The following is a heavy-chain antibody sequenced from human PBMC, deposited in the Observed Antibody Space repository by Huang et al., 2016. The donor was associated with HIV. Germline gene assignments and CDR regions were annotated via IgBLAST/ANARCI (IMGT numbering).Heavy chain of an antibody. CDR3: ARHFSYYDSSGYTPWDAFDI. CDR2: HYYSGST. J-gene: IGHJ3*02. V-gene: IGHV4-39*01. Sequence: QLQLQGSGPGLVKPSETLSLTCTVSCCSIPSSSYYWGWIRQPPGKGLEWVGSHYYSGSTDYNPSLKSRVTVSVDTSKNQFSLKLSSVTAADTAVYYCARHFSYYDSSGYTPWDAFDIWGQGTMVTVSS. D-gene: IGHD3-22*01. CDR1: CCSIPSSSYY.